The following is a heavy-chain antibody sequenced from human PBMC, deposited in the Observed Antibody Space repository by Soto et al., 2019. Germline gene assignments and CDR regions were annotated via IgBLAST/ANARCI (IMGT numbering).Heavy chain of an antibody. V-gene: IGHV4-59*08. J-gene: IGHJ2*01. CDR3: ARHAPNYDILTGYDWYFDL. D-gene: IGHD3-9*01. CDR2: IYYSGST. Sequence: KASETLSLTCTVSGGSISSYYWSWIRQPPGKGLEWIGSIYYSGSTNYNPSLKSRVTISVDTSKNQFSLKLSSVTAADTAVYYCARHAPNYDILTGYDWYFDLWGRGTLVTVSS. CDR1: GGSISSYY.